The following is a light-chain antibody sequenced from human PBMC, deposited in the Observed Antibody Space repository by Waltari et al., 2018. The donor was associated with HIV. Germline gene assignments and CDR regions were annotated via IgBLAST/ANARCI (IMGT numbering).Light chain of an antibody. CDR2: DAS. CDR3: QQRSNWPPYT. CDR1: QSVSSY. J-gene: IGKJ2*01. Sequence: EIVLTQSPATLSLSPGERATLSCRASQSVSSYLAWYQQKPGQAPRLLIYDASNRVTGIPARFRGSGSGTDFTLTITSLEPEDFAVYYCQQRSNWPPYTFGQGTKLEIK. V-gene: IGKV3-11*01.